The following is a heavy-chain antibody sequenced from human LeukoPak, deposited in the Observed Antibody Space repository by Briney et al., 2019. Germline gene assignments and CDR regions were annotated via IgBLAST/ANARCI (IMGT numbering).Heavy chain of an antibody. J-gene: IGHJ4*02. CDR3: VKGACSTTSCHLDY. Sequence: PGGSLRLSCSAPGFTFITHAIHWVRQAPGKGLEHVSGISNNGDRTYYADSVKGRFTISRDNSKNTLYLQMSSLRAEDTAVYYCVKGACSTTSCHLDYWGQGTLVTVSS. CDR2: ISNNGDRT. V-gene: IGHV3-64D*06. CDR1: GFTFITHA. D-gene: IGHD2-2*01.